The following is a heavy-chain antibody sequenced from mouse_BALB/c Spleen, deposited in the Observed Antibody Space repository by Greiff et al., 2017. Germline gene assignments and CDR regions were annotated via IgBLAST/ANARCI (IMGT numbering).Heavy chain of an antibody. J-gene: IGHJ4*01. D-gene: IGHD1-1*01. V-gene: IGHV2-9*02. CDR1: GLSLTSYG. CDR2: IWAGGST. Sequence: QVQLKESGPGLVAPSQSLSITCTVSGLSLTSYGVHWVRQPPGKGLEWLGVIWAGGSTNYNSALMSRLSISKDNSKSQVFLKMNSLQTDDTAMYYCAREYYYYGSSPYFYAMDYWGKGASVTVSS. CDR3: AREYYYYGSSPYFYAMDY.